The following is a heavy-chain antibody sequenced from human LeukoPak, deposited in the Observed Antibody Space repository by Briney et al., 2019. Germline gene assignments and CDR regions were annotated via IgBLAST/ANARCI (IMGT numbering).Heavy chain of an antibody. J-gene: IGHJ4*02. CDR2: IYHSGST. CDR3: AGDLRYFDY. CDR1: GYSISSGYY. Sequence: SEALSLTCTVSGYSISSGYYWGWIRQPPGKGLEWIGSIYHSGSTYYNPSLKSRVTISVDTSKNQFSLKLSSVTAADTAVYYCAGDLRYFDYWGQGTLVTVSS. V-gene: IGHV4-38-2*02. D-gene: IGHD7-27*01.